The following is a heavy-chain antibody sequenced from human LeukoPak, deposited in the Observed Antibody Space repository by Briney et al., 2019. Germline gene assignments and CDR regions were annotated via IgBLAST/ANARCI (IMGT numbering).Heavy chain of an antibody. D-gene: IGHD4-17*01. J-gene: IGHJ5*02. CDR2: IRYDGSNK. Sequence: GGSLRLSCAASGFTFSRNGMHWVRQAPGKGLEWVALIRYDGSNKYYADSVKGRFTISRDNSKNTLYLQMNSLRAEDTAVYYCAKVPYGDYPDSDNWFDPWGQGTLVTVSS. CDR1: GFTFSRNG. V-gene: IGHV3-30*02. CDR3: AKVPYGDYPDSDNWFDP.